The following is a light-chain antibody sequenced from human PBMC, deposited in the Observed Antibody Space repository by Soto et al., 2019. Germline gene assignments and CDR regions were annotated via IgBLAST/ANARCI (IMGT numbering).Light chain of an antibody. CDR3: QESYSTPLA. CDR1: QNIKIF. J-gene: IGKJ4*01. CDR2: AAS. V-gene: IGKV1-39*01. Sequence: DIQVTQSPSSLSASVGDRVTITCRTSQNIKIFLNWYQQKPGRAPMVVISAASNLESGVPSRFSGRGSGTEFTLTISNLQPGDSALYFCQESYSTPLAFGGGTKVDIK.